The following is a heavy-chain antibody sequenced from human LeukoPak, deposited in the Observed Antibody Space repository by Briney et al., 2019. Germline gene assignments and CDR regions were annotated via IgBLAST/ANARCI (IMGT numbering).Heavy chain of an antibody. CDR1: GFTFTTYA. CDR3: AKREADYYYDSSGYLVS. Sequence: PGGSLRLSCAASGFTFTTYAMSWVRQAPGKGLEWVSAISGGGGRTYYADSVKGRFTISRDNSKNTLYLQMNSLRAEDTAVYYCAKREADYYYDSSGYLVSWGQGTLVTVSS. J-gene: IGHJ5*01. CDR2: ISGGGGRT. D-gene: IGHD3-22*01. V-gene: IGHV3-23*01.